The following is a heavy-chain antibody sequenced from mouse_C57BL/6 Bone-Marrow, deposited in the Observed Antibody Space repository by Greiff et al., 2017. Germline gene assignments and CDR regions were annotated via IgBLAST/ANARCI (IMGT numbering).Heavy chain of an antibody. CDR1: GFSLSTSGMG. V-gene: IGHV8-12*01. CDR2: IYWYDDK. J-gene: IGHJ4*01. CDR3: ASYDYFYYYAMDY. Sequence: QVTLKVSGPGILQSSQTLSLTCSFSGFSLSTSGMGVSWIRQPSGKGLEWLAHIYWYDDKRYNPSLKSLLTISNDTSRNQVFLKITSVDTADTATYYCASYDYFYYYAMDYWGQGTSVTVSS. D-gene: IGHD2-4*01.